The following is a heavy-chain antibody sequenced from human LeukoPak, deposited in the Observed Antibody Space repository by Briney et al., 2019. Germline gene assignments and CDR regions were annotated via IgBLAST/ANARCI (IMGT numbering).Heavy chain of an antibody. CDR2: ITGSGGNR. CDR3: AKDDNYIRFLS. V-gene: IGHV3-23*01. CDR1: GFTFSSHG. Sequence: PGGSLRLSCAASGFTFSSHGMNWVRQAPGKGLEWVSGITGSGGNRYYADSVKSRFTISRDNSKNTLYLQMNSLRAEDTAVYYCAKDDNYIRFLSWGQGTLVTVSS. D-gene: IGHD3-16*01. J-gene: IGHJ5*02.